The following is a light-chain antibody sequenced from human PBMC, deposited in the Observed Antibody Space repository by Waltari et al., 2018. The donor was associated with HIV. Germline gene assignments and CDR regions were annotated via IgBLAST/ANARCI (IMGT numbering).Light chain of an antibody. CDR1: SSNIGAGYD. J-gene: IGLJ2*01. Sequence: QSVLTQSPPLSGAPGQRVIISCTGSSSNIGAGYDVHWYQQLPGTAPKVLIYGNNNRPAGVPGRFSGSKSDTFAALAISGLQAEDEADYYCQSYDTSLSGSVFGGGTKLTVL. CDR3: QSYDTSLSGSV. CDR2: GNN. V-gene: IGLV1-40*01.